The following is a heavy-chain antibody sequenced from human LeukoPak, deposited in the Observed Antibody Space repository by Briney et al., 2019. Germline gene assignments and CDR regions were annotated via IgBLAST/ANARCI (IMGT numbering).Heavy chain of an antibody. CDR3: AKRLVAAAVQFDP. CDR2: INPSGGST. CDR1: GYTFTSYY. Sequence: ASVKVSCKASGYTFTSYYMHWVRQAPGQGLEWMGIINPSGGSTSYAQKFQGRVTMTRDMSTSTVYMELSSLRSEDTAVYYCAKRLVAAAVQFDPWGQGTLVTVSS. J-gene: IGHJ5*02. D-gene: IGHD6-13*01. V-gene: IGHV1-46*01.